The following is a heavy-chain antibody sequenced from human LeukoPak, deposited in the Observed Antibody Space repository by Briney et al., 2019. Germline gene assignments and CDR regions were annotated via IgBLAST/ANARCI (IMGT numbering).Heavy chain of an antibody. CDR3: AKGGRDFWSGYLLGY. V-gene: IGHV3-23*01. CDR1: GFTFSDYY. D-gene: IGHD3-3*01. Sequence: PGGSLRLSCAAPGFTFSDYYMSWIRQAPGKGLEWVSAISGSGGSTYYADSVKGRFTISRDNSENTLYLQMNSLRAEDTAVYYCAKGGRDFWSGYLLGYRGQGTLVTVSS. CDR2: ISGSGGST. J-gene: IGHJ4*02.